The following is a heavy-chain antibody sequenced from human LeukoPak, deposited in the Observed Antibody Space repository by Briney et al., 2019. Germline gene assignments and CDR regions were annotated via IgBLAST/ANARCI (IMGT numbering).Heavy chain of an antibody. CDR1: GFTVSSNY. CDR2: IYSGGST. V-gene: IGHV3-53*01. Sequence: GGSLRLSCAASGFTVSSNYMSWVRQAPGKGLEWVSGIYSGGSTYYADSVKGRFTISRDNSKNTLYLQMNSLRAEDTAVYYCARDYGGNLGWFDPWGQGTLVTVSS. D-gene: IGHD4-23*01. J-gene: IGHJ5*02. CDR3: ARDYGGNLGWFDP.